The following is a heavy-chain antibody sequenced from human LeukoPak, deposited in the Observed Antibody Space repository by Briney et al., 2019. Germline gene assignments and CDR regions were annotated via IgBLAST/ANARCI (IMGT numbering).Heavy chain of an antibody. Sequence: GGSLRLSCAASGFTFSNYAMSWARQAPGKGLEWVSTLRGRGGGTDYADSVKGRFTISRDTSKNTLYLQMNSLRAEDTAVYYCAKEEGYSGYDFVPYYFDYWGQGTLVTVSS. D-gene: IGHD5-12*01. J-gene: IGHJ4*02. CDR3: AKEEGYSGYDFVPYYFDY. CDR2: LRGRGGGT. CDR1: GFTFSNYA. V-gene: IGHV3-23*01.